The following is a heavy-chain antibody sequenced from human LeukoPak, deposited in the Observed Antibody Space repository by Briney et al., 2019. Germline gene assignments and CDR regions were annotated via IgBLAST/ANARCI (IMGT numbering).Heavy chain of an antibody. CDR3: ARGTVGRYYDVLTGPFDP. Sequence: ASVKVSCKASGYTFTSYGISWVRQAPGQGLEWMGWISAYNGNTKYARKFQGRVTMTTDTSTSTAYMELRSLRSEDTAVYYCARGTVGRYYDVLTGPFDPWGQGTLVTVSS. J-gene: IGHJ5*02. V-gene: IGHV1-18*01. CDR1: GYTFTSYG. D-gene: IGHD3-9*01. CDR2: ISAYNGNT.